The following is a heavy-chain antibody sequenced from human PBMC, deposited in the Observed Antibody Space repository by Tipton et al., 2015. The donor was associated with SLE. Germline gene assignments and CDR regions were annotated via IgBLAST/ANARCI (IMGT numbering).Heavy chain of an antibody. V-gene: IGHV4-39*07. D-gene: IGHD4-17*01. CDR2: IYYSGST. CDR1: GGSISSSSYY. Sequence: TLSLTCTVSGGSISSSSYYWGWIRQPPGKGLEWIGGIYYSGSTYYNPSLKSRVTISVDTSKNQFSLKLSSVTAADTAVYYCARTRDGDYVYYYYGMDVWGQGTTVTVSS. J-gene: IGHJ6*02. CDR3: ARTRDGDYVYYYYGMDV.